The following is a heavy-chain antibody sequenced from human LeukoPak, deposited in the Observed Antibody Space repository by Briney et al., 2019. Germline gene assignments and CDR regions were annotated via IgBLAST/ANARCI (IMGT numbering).Heavy chain of an antibody. V-gene: IGHV1-69*06. J-gene: IGHJ4*02. CDR3: AREAVAGTRSVY. D-gene: IGHD6-19*01. CDR1: GGTFGSYA. Sequence: SVKVSCKASGGTFGSYAISWVRQAPGQGLEWVGGIIPIFGTANYAQKFQGRATITADKSTSTAYMELSSLRSEDTAVYYCAREAVAGTRSVYWGQGTLVTVSS. CDR2: IIPIFGTA.